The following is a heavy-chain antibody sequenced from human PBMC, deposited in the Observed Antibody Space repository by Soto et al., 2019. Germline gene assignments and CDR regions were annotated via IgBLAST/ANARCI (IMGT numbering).Heavy chain of an antibody. J-gene: IGHJ4*02. CDR1: GYSFTSYW. Sequence: EVQLVQSGAEVKKPGESLKISCKGSGYSFTSYWIGWVRQMPGKGLEWMGIIYPGDSDTRYSPSFQGQVTISADKSISTAYLQWSSLKASDTAMYYCARQRNYDFWSGYYPYYFDYWGQGTLVTVSS. CDR3: ARQRNYDFWSGYYPYYFDY. V-gene: IGHV5-51*01. D-gene: IGHD3-3*01. CDR2: IYPGDSDT.